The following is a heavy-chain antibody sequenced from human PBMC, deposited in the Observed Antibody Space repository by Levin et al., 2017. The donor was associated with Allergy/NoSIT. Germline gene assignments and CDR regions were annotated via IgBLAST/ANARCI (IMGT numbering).Heavy chain of an antibody. CDR3: ARGVPVKDYSDSGGYHYTYYFDY. V-gene: IGHV4-59*01. Sequence: RSSETLSLTCTVSGGSISSYYWNWIRQPPGKGLEWIGYIYYSGSTNYNPSLKSRVTISVDTSKNQFSLKLSSVTAADTAVYYCARGVPVKDYSDSGGYHYTYYFDYWGQGTQVTVSS. CDR2: IYYSGST. D-gene: IGHD3-22*01. CDR1: GGSISSYY. J-gene: IGHJ4*02.